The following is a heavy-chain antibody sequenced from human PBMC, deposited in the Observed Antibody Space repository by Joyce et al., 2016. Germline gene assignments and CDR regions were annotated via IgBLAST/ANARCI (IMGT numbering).Heavy chain of an antibody. CDR2: SRNKGHGYTT. CDR1: GPTFSDHY. J-gene: IGHJ6*02. D-gene: IGHD3-10*01. V-gene: IGHV3-72*01. CDR3: VRATKWFGVYYHGMDV. Sequence: EVQLVESGGGLVQPGGSLRLSCAASGPTFSDHYMDWVRQAPGKGLEWVGRSRNKGHGYTTEYAASVEGRFTISRDDSRNSVYLQMNSLKTEDTAVYYCVRATKWFGVYYHGMDVWGQGTTVTVSS.